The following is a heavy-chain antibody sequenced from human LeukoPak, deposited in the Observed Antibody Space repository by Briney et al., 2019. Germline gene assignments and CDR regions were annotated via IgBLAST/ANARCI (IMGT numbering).Heavy chain of an antibody. CDR3: ARRRTMVRGAEVDYYMDV. CDR1: GYSFTSYW. J-gene: IGHJ6*03. D-gene: IGHD3-10*01. Sequence: GESLKISCKGSGYSFTSYWIGWVRQMPGKGLEWMGIIYPGDSDTRYSPSFQGQVTISADKSISTAYLQWSSLKASDTAMYYCARRRTMVRGAEVDYYMDVWGKGTTVTVSS. V-gene: IGHV5-51*01. CDR2: IYPGDSDT.